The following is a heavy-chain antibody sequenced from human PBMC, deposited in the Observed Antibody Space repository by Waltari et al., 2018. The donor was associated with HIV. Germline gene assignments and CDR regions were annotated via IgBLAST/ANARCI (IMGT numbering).Heavy chain of an antibody. D-gene: IGHD3-9*01. CDR2: ISNDGSNK. V-gene: IGHV3-30*18. J-gene: IGHJ6*02. Sequence: QVQLVEPGRGVVPRGRSLRLSEPASGLPFTRYCRNRFPQAPGRGVGWVAVISNDGSNKYYADSVKGRVTISRDNSKNTLYLQMNSLRAEDTAVYYCAKDTDLTGFFYYYGLDVWGQGTTVTVSS. CDR3: AKDTDLTGFFYYYGLDV. CDR1: GLPFTRYC.